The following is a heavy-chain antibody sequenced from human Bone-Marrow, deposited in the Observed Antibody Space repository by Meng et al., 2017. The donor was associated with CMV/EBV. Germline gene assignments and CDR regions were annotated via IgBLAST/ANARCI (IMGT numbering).Heavy chain of an antibody. CDR3: ARAGDIAGAGSFDY. D-gene: IGHD6-19*01. J-gene: IGHJ4*02. V-gene: IGHV1-2*02. Sequence: ASVKVSCKASGYTFTGYYMHWVRQAPGQGLEWMGWINPNSGGTNYAQKFQGRVTMTRDTSISTAYMELSRLRSDDTAVYYCARAGDIAGAGSFDYWGQGTLVTVFS. CDR1: GYTFTGYY. CDR2: INPNSGGT.